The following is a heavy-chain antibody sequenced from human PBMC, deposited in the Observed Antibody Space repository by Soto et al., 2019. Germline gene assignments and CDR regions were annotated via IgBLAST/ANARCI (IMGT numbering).Heavy chain of an antibody. CDR2: IIPIFGTA. Sequence: GASVKVSCKASGGTFSSYAISWVRQAPGQGLEWMGGIIPIFGTANYAQKFQGRVTITADESTSTAYMELSSLRSEDTAVYYCARRRDTAMSYGSGYYYYYGMDVWGQGTTVTVSS. J-gene: IGHJ6*02. V-gene: IGHV1-69*13. D-gene: IGHD5-18*01. CDR3: ARRRDTAMSYGSGYYYYYGMDV. CDR1: GGTFSSYA.